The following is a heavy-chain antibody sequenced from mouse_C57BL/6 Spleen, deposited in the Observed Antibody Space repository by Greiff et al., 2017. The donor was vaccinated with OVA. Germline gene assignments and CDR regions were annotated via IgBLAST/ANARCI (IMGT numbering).Heavy chain of an antibody. J-gene: IGHJ4*01. D-gene: IGHD2-1*01. CDR2: IYPGDGDT. CDR1: GYAFSSSW. V-gene: IGHV1-82*01. CDR3: ARFYPYAMDY. Sequence: VQLQQSGPELVKPGASVKISCKASGYAFSSSWMNWVKQRPGKGLEWIGRIYPGDGDTNYNGKFKGKATLTADKSSSTAYMQLSSLTSEESAVYFCARFYPYAMDYWGQGTSVTVSS.